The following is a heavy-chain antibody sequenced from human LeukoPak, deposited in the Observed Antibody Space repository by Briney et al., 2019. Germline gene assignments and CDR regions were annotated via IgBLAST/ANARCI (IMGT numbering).Heavy chain of an antibody. D-gene: IGHD3-3*01. V-gene: IGHV3-30*04. CDR2: ISYDGSNK. CDR3: ARVGGDVLSGHRTGYYYAMDV. CDR1: GFTFTRFA. J-gene: IGHJ6*02. Sequence: GRSLRLSCAASGFTFTRFAMYWVRQAPGKGLEWVALISYDGSNKYYADSVKGRFTISRDNSKNTVYLQMNSPGAEDTAVYYCARVGGDVLSGHRTGYYYAMDVWGQGTTVTVSS.